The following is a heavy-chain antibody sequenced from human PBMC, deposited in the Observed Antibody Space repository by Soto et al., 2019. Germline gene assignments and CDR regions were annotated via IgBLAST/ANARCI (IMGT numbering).Heavy chain of an antibody. J-gene: IGHJ4*02. V-gene: IGHV1-46*01. CDR2: INPSGGST. CDR1: GYTFTSYY. Sequence: QVQLVQSGAEVKKPGASVKVSCKASGYTFTSYYMHWVRQAPGQGLEWMGIINPSGGSTTYAQKFQGRVTMTRDTSTTTVYMELSSLRSEDTAVYYCARALPRSSGYRYGALDYWGQGTLVTVSS. CDR3: ARALPRSSGYRYGALDY. D-gene: IGHD5-18*01.